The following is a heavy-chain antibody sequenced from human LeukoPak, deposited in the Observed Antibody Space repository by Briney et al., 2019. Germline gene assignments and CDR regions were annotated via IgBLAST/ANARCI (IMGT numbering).Heavy chain of an antibody. J-gene: IGHJ5*02. D-gene: IGHD3-22*01. CDR2: IYYSGST. V-gene: IGHV4-30-4*01. CDR1: GGSISSGDYY. CDR3: ARTGGSGYYDSSGYNWFDP. Sequence: SQTLSLTCTVSGGSISSGDYYWSWIRQPPGKGLEWIGYIYYSGSTYYNPSLKSRVTISVDTPKNQFSLKLSSVTAADTAVYYCARTGGSGYYDSSGYNWFDPWGQGTLVTVPS.